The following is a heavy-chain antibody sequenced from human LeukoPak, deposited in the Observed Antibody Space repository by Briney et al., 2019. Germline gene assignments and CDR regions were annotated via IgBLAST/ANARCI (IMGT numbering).Heavy chain of an antibody. V-gene: IGHV3-23*01. D-gene: IGHD4-23*01. CDR3: AKSLYGGTAY. CDR1: GFTFATYA. CDR2: ISGSAGTT. J-gene: IGHJ4*02. Sequence: GGSLRLSCAASGFTFATYAMSWVSQAPGKGLECVSSISGSAGTTSYADSVKGRFTISRDNSKDTLYLQMTNLRAEDTAIYYCAKSLYGGTAYWGQGALVTVSS.